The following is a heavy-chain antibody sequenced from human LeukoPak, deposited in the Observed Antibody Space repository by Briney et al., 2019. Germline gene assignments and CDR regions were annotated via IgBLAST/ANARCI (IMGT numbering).Heavy chain of an antibody. CDR3: APLAANIFDY. CDR2: ISGSGSST. V-gene: IGHV3-23*01. J-gene: IGHJ4*02. Sequence: GGSLRLSCAASGFTFSSYAMSWVRQAPGKGLEWVSAISGSGSSTYYAGSVRGRFTTSRDNSKRTVYLQMNSLRVEDTAVYYCAPLAANIFDYWGQGTLVIASS. D-gene: IGHD6-25*01. CDR1: GFTFSSYA.